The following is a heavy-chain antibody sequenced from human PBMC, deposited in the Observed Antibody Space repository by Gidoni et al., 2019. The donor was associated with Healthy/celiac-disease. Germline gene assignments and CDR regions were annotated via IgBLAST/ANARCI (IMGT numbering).Heavy chain of an antibody. V-gene: IGHV4-39*01. CDR2: IYYSGST. J-gene: IGHJ2*01. Sequence: QLQLQASGPGLVKPSQTLFLPCTVSGGSLSSSSYYWGWVRQPPGKGLEWIGSIYYSGSTYYNPSLKSRVTISLDASKNQFSLKLSSVTAADTAVYYCARHGYCSGGSCYALHWYFDLWGRGTLVTVSS. CDR3: ARHGYCSGGSCYALHWYFDL. D-gene: IGHD2-15*01. CDR1: GGSLSSSSYY.